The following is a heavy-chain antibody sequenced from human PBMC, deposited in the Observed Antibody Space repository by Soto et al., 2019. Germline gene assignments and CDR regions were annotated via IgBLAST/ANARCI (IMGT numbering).Heavy chain of an antibody. CDR1: GGTFSSYA. CDR3: ASWDTAMVPFHY. Sequence: QVQLVQSGAEVKKPGSSVKVSCKASGGTFSSYAISWVRQAPGQGLEWMGGIIPIFGTANYAQSFQGRVTITADISTSTACMELSRLRAEVTAVYFCASWDTAMVPFHYWGQGTLVFDCS. V-gene: IGHV1-69*06. D-gene: IGHD5-18*01. CDR2: IIPIFGTA. J-gene: IGHJ4*02.